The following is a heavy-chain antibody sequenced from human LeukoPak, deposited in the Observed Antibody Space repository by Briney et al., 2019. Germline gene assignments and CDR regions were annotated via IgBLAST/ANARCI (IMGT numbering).Heavy chain of an antibody. Sequence: PGGSLRLSCAASGFTFDDYGMNWVRQAPGKGLEWVSGINWNARSTDYADSVKGRFTISRDNAKNSLYLQMNSLRAEDTALYYCARDCSGHCFGNDAFDIWGQGTMVTVSS. D-gene: IGHD2-21*02. CDR2: INWNARST. CDR1: GFTFDDYG. CDR3: ARDCSGHCFGNDAFDI. J-gene: IGHJ3*02. V-gene: IGHV3-20*04.